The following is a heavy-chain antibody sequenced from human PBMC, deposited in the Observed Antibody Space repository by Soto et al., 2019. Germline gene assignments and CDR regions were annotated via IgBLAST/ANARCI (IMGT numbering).Heavy chain of an antibody. V-gene: IGHV1-18*01. CDR2: ISAYNGNT. CDR1: GYTFTSYG. J-gene: IGHJ4*02. CDR3: ARGEGTAVASGVFDY. D-gene: IGHD5-18*01. Sequence: GASVKVSCKASGYTFTSYGISWVRQAPGQGLEWMGWISAYNGNTNYAQKLQGRVTMTTDTSTSTAYMELRSLRSDDTAVYYCARGEGTAVASGVFDYWGQGTLVTVSS.